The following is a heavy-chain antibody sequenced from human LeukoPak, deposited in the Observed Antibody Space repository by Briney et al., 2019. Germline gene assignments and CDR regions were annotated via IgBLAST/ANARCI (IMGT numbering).Heavy chain of an antibody. CDR1: GFTFDDYA. V-gene: IGHV3-23*01. D-gene: IGHD6-6*01. J-gene: IGHJ6*03. CDR2: ISGSGGST. Sequence: TGGSLRLSCAASGFTFDDYAMHWVRQAPGKGLQWVSAISGSGGSTYYADSVKGRFTISRDNSKNTLYLQMNSLRAEDTAVYYCAKDLFTVGSDMPIIAALSMDVWGKGTTVTVSS. CDR3: AKDLFTVGSDMPIIAALSMDV.